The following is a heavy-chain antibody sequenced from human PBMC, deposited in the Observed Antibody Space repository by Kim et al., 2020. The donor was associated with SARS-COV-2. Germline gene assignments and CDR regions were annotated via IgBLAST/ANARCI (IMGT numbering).Heavy chain of an antibody. D-gene: IGHD3-22*01. CDR1: GLTFSSSD. V-gene: IGHV3-30-3*01. CDR2: ISYNGNNK. J-gene: IGHJ3*02. Sequence: GGSLRLSCEVSGLTFSSSDMHWVRQAPGKGLEWVAFISYNGNNKYYADSVEGRFTISRDNSRNAVYLQMSSLRIEDTAVYFCAREGGSRDSGDGAFDIWGQGTTVTVSS. CDR3: AREGGSRDSGDGAFDI.